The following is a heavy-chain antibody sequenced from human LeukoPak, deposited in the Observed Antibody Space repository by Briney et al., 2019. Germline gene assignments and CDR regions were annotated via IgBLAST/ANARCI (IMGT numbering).Heavy chain of an antibody. CDR3: AKDRGYSYSYFDY. D-gene: IGHD5-18*01. CDR2: ISGSGGST. J-gene: IGHJ4*02. V-gene: IGHV3-23*01. Sequence: GGSLRLSCAASGFTFSSYGMSWVRQAPGKGLEWVSAISGSGGSTYYADSVKGRFTISRDNSKNTLYLQMNSLRAEDTAVYYCAKDRGYSYSYFDYWGQGTLVTVSS. CDR1: GFTFSSYG.